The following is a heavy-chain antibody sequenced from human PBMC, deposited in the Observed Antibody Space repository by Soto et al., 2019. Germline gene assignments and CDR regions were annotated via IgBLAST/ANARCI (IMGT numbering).Heavy chain of an antibody. CDR1: GYTFSSDG. Sequence: QVQLVQSGGEVKKPGASVKGSCKAAGYTFSSDGISWMRQAPGQELEWMGWISAYNGNTNYAQKLQGRVTMTTDTSTSTAYMELRSLRSDDTAVYYCARNEHVFDYWGQGTLVTVSS. V-gene: IGHV1-18*01. CDR2: ISAYNGNT. CDR3: ARNEHVFDY. J-gene: IGHJ4*02. D-gene: IGHD1-1*01.